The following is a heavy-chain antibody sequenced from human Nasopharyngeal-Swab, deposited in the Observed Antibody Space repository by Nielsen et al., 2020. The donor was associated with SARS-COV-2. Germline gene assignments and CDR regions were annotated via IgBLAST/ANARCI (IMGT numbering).Heavy chain of an antibody. Sequence: VRQAPGKGLEWVAVTSYDGSNKYYADSVKGRFTISRDNSKNTLYLQMNSLRAEDTAVYYCARDHRPTASHFDYWGQGTLVTVSS. D-gene: IGHD4-17*01. CDR2: TSYDGSNK. V-gene: IGHV3-30-3*01. CDR3: ARDHRPTASHFDY. J-gene: IGHJ4*02.